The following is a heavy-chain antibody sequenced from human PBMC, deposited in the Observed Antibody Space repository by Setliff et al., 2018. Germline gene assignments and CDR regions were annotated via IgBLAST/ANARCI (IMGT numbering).Heavy chain of an antibody. CDR3: ARGGGQIHYDFWSGYFSDPQPNYYYYYMDV. CDR1: GYIFTGYY. V-gene: IGHV1-8*03. J-gene: IGHJ6*03. CDR2: INPNSGNT. D-gene: IGHD3-3*01. Sequence: ASVKVSCKASGYIFTGYYMHWVRQAPGQGLEWMGRINPNSGNTGYAQKFQGRVTITRNTSISTAYMELSSLRSEDTAVYYCARGGGQIHYDFWSGYFSDPQPNYYYYYMDVWGKGTTVTVSS.